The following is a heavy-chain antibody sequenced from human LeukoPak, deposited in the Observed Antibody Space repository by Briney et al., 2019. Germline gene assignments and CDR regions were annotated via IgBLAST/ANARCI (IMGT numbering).Heavy chain of an antibody. CDR1: GFTFSRYW. J-gene: IGHJ4*02. V-gene: IGHV3-74*01. D-gene: IGHD1-26*01. CDR2: INSDRSS. CDR3: ARGGWEQEHLDY. Sequence: GGSLRLSCAASGFTFSRYWMHWVRQAPGKGLVWVSRINSDRSSRYADSAKGRFTISRDNAKNTLYLQMSSLRAEDTAVYYCARGGWEQEHLDYWGQGTLVTVSS.